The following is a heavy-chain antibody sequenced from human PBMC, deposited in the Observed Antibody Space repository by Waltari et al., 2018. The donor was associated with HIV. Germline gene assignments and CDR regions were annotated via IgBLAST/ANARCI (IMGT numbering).Heavy chain of an antibody. J-gene: IGHJ4*02. CDR3: ARREDPSGYYVV. Sequence: QVQLQESGPGLVRPSQTLSLTCTVSGASMSTGDYFWSWLRQSPGKGLEWIGYSPQGGSAYRNPSLRSRMTMSVDTSKKQVSLKLTSVRAADTAIYYCARREDPSGYYVVWGQGTLVTVSS. D-gene: IGHD3-22*01. CDR2: SPQGGSA. V-gene: IGHV4-30-4*01. CDR1: GASMSTGDYF.